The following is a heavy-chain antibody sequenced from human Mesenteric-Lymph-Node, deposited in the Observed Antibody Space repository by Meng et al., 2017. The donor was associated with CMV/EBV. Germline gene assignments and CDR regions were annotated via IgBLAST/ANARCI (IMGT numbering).Heavy chain of an antibody. CDR2: IYYSGST. D-gene: IGHD3-9*01. CDR1: GGSISSSSYY. J-gene: IGHJ4*02. Sequence: GSLRLSCTVSGGSISSSSYYWGWIRQPPGKGLEWIGSIYYSGSTYYNPSLKSRVTISVDTSKNQFSLKLSSVTAADTAVYYCARGPSKLRYFDWLLWGWGQGTLVTVSS. CDR3: ARGPSKLRYFDWLLWG. V-gene: IGHV4-39*07.